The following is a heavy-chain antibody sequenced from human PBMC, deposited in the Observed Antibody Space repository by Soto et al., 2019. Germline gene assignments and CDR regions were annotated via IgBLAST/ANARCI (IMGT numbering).Heavy chain of an antibody. D-gene: IGHD2-2*01. V-gene: IGHV1-18*01. CDR3: APAGMKGMDV. CDR2: IGAYNGNT. J-gene: IGHJ6*02. CDR1: GYSISNYG. Sequence: QVQLVQSGAEVKKPGASVKVSCKASGYSISNYGFTWVRQAPGQGLEWMGWIGAYNGNTHYAQKLQGRVTMTTDTTTSTVVMDLRSLTSDDAAVYYCAPAGMKGMDVWGQGTTVTVSS.